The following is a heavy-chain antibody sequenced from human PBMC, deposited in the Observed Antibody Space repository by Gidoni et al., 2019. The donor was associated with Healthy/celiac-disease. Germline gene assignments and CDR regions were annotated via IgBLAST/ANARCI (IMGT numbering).Heavy chain of an antibody. J-gene: IGHJ4*02. D-gene: IGHD3-22*01. Sequence: QVQLVQSGAEVKKPGASVKVSCKASGYTFTSYDINWVRQATGQGLEWMGWMNPNSGNTGYAQKFQGRVTMTRNTSISTAYMELSSLRSEDTAVYYCARESRDYYDSSGYFYYFDYWGQGTLVTVSS. CDR3: ARESRDYYDSSGYFYYFDY. V-gene: IGHV1-8*01. CDR1: GYTFTSYD. CDR2: MNPNSGNT.